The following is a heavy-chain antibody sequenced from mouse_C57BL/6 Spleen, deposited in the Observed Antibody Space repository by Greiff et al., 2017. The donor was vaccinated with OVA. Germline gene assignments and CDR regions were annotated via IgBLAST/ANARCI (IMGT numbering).Heavy chain of an antibody. CDR1: GYTFTSYW. D-gene: IGHD2-5*01. CDR3: ARGGYSNYVGY. CDR2: IDPSDSYT. Sequence: QQSCQASGYTFTSYWMQWVNQRPGQGLEWIGEIDPSDSYTNYNQKFKGKATLTVDTSSSTAYMQLSSLTSEDSAVYYCARGGYSNYVGYWGQGTTLTVSS. J-gene: IGHJ2*01. V-gene: IGHV1-50*01.